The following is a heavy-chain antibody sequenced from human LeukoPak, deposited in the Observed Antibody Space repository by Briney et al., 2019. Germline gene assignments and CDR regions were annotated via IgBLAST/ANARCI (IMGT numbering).Heavy chain of an antibody. Sequence: GGSLRLSCAASGFSFSSSAMAWVRQAPGKGLEWVSSISGSGANTYYADSVEGRLTISRDNSKNTLYLQMNSLRAEDTAVYYCAKRSGGTTDWGQGTLVTVSS. CDR3: AKRSGGTTD. D-gene: IGHD3-10*01. V-gene: IGHV3-23*01. CDR1: GFSFSSSA. J-gene: IGHJ4*02. CDR2: ISGSGANT.